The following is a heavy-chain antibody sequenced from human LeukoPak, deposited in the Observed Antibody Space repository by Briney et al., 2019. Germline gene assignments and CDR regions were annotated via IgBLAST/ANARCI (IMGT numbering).Heavy chain of an antibody. J-gene: IGHJ4*02. Sequence: GASVKVSCKASGGTFSSYAISWVRQAPGQGLEWMGRIIPILGIANYAQKFQGRVTITADKSTSTAYMELSSLRSEDTAVYYCARIRTWGYSNCAETDYWGQGTLVTVSS. CDR1: GGTFSSYA. CDR2: IIPILGIA. CDR3: ARIRTWGYSNCAETDY. V-gene: IGHV1-69*04. D-gene: IGHD4-11*01.